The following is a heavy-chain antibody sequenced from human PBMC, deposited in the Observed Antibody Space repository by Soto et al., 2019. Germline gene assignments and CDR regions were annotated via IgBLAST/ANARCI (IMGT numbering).Heavy chain of an antibody. CDR3: ARGSRMAGGFHY. CDR1: GYTFTSYD. D-gene: IGHD3-16*01. J-gene: IGHJ4*02. V-gene: IGHV1-8*01. Sequence: ASVKVSCKASGYTFTSYDINWVRQATGQGLEWMGWMNPNSGNTGYAQKFQGRVTMTRNTSISTAYMELSSLRSEDTAVYYCARGSRMAGGFHYWGQGTLVTSPQ. CDR2: MNPNSGNT.